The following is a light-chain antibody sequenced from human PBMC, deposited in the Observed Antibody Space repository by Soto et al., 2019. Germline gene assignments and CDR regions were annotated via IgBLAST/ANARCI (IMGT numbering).Light chain of an antibody. CDR3: QKRSNWSIN. V-gene: IGKV3-11*01. CDR1: QSVSSN. Sequence: EVVITQSPATLSVSPVEGATLSCRASQSVSSNFAWYQQKPGQAPRLLIYDASNRATGIPARFSGSGSGTDFTLTISSLEPEDFAVYYCQKRSNWSINFGQGTRLEIK. CDR2: DAS. J-gene: IGKJ5*01.